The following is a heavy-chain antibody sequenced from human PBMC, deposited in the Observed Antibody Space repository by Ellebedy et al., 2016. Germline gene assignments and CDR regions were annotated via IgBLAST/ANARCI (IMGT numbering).Heavy chain of an antibody. CDR2: ISSSSSTI. J-gene: IGHJ4*02. Sequence: GESLKISYAASGFTFSSYSMNWVRQAPGKGLEWVSYISSSSSTIYYADSVKGRFTISRDNAKNSLYLQMNSLRDEDTAVYYCARDLYDSSGYPRNDWGQGTLVTVSS. D-gene: IGHD3-22*01. CDR1: GFTFSSYS. V-gene: IGHV3-48*02. CDR3: ARDLYDSSGYPRND.